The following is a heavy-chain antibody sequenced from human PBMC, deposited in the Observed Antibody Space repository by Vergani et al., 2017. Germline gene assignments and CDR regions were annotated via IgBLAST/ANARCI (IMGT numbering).Heavy chain of an antibody. CDR3: ARVGVVREVSYYYYYYGMDV. J-gene: IGHJ6*02. V-gene: IGHV4-30-4*08. CDR2: IYYSGST. CDR1: GGSISSGDYY. D-gene: IGHD3-10*01. Sequence: QVQLQESGPGLVKPSQTLSLTCTVSGGSISSGDYYWSWIRQPPGKGLELIGYIYYSGSTYYNPSLKSRVTISVDTSKNPFSLKLSSVTAADTAVYYCARVGVVREVSYYYYYYGMDVWGQGTTVTVSS.